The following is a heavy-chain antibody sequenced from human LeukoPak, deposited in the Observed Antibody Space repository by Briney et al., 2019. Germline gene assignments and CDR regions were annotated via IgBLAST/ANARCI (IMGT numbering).Heavy chain of an antibody. Sequence: GGSLRLSCAASGFTFSSYSMNWVRQAPGKGLEYVSAISSNGGSTYYANSVKGRFTISRDNSKNTLYLQMGSLRAEDMAVYYCARGIAVAGTTDWGQGTLVTVSS. J-gene: IGHJ4*02. CDR3: ARGIAVAGTTD. CDR1: GFTFSSYS. CDR2: ISSNGGST. V-gene: IGHV3-64*01. D-gene: IGHD6-19*01.